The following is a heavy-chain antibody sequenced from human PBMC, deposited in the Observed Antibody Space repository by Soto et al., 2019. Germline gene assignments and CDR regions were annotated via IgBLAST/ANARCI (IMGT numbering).Heavy chain of an antibody. CDR3: ARAKFESTGWHQFDP. CDR1: GGSFTGHF. J-gene: IGHJ5*02. CDR2: VSHSGNT. Sequence: SETLSLTCTVPGGSFTGHFWSWVRQPPGKGLEWIGEVSHSGNTKYYPSLRSRVTLSVDSSKNQISLALTSVTAADTAVYYCARAKFESTGWHQFDPWGQGTLVTVSS. D-gene: IGHD7-27*01. V-gene: IGHV4-34*01.